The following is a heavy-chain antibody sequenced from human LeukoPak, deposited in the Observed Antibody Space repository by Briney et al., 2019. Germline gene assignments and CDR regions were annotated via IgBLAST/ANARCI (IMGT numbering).Heavy chain of an antibody. V-gene: IGHV1-69*04. Sequence: GASVKVSCKASGGTFSSYAISWVRQAPGQGLEWMGRIIPILGIANYAQKFQGRVTITADKSTSTAYMELSSLRSEDTAVYYCARALCRSGGSCSRVVFDYWGQGTLVTVSS. CDR2: IIPILGIA. J-gene: IGHJ4*02. CDR1: GGTFSSYA. D-gene: IGHD2-15*01. CDR3: ARALCRSGGSCSRVVFDY.